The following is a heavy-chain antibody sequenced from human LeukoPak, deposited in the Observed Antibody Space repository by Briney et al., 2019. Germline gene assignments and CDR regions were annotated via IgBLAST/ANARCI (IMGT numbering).Heavy chain of an antibody. CDR3: ARVGGYCSSVSNCYGHY. D-gene: IGHD2-2*03. J-gene: IGHJ4*02. CDR2: ISSGSTNI. V-gene: IGHV3-21*01. Sequence: GGSLRLSCAASGFTFSTYSMNWVRQAPGKGLEWVSCISSGSTNIYYADSVRGRFTISRDNAKNSLYLQMNSLRVEDTAVYYCARVGGYCSSVSNCYGHYWGQGTLVTVSS. CDR1: GFTFSTYS.